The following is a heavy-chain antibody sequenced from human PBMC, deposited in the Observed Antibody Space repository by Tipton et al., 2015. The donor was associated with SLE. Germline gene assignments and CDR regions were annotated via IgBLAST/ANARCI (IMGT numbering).Heavy chain of an antibody. CDR3: ARRGGYRAYEDYFDS. Sequence: VQLVQSGGGVVQPGRSLRLSCAASGFNFWTSSMSWVRQTPGKGLEWVSAISGGIITTDYADSVKGQFTISRDNSKRMVYLQMDGLRVDDTAVYYCARRGGYRAYEDYFDSWGQGTLVTVSS. V-gene: IGHV3-23*04. D-gene: IGHD5-12*01. J-gene: IGHJ4*02. CDR2: ISGGIITT. CDR1: GFNFWTSS.